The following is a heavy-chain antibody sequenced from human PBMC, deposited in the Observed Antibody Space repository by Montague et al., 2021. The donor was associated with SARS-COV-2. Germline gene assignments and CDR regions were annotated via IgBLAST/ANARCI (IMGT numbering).Heavy chain of an antibody. D-gene: IGHD6-19*01. CDR2: TYCRSKWYS. CDR3: VRYSGWFYFDF. Sequence: CAISGDSVSSNSVAWSWLRQSPSRGLEWLGRTYCRSKWYSDYAPSVRGRLTVNPDASKNEFSLELNYVTPEDTAVYYCVRYSGWFYFDFWGQGTLVTVSS. CDR1: GDSVSSNSVA. V-gene: IGHV6-1*01. J-gene: IGHJ4*02.